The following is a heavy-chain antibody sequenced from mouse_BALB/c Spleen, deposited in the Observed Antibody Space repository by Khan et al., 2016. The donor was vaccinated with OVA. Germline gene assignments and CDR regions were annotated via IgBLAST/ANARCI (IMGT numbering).Heavy chain of an antibody. CDR3: SRSNGNYGFAY. V-gene: IGHV9-3-1*01. CDR1: GYTLTDYG. D-gene: IGHD2-1*01. J-gene: IGHJ3*01. Sequence: QIQLVQSGPELKKPGETVKISCKASGYTLTDYGMNWVKQAPGKGLKWMGWINTYTGEATYADDFKGRFAFSLETSANTAYLQINNLKTEDTATVFCSRSNGNYGFAYWGQGTLVTVSA. CDR2: INTYTGEA.